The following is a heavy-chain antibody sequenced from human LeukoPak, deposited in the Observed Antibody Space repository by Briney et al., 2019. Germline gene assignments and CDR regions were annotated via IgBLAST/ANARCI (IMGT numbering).Heavy chain of an antibody. Sequence: GASVKVSCKASGGTFSSYAISWVRQAPGQGLEWMGGIIPIFGTANYAQKFQGRVTITADESTSTANMGLSSLRSEDTAVYYCARTQSLRANIDYWGQGTLVTVSS. CDR1: GGTFSSYA. CDR3: ARTQSLRANIDY. V-gene: IGHV1-69*13. J-gene: IGHJ4*02. D-gene: IGHD5/OR15-5a*01. CDR2: IIPIFGTA.